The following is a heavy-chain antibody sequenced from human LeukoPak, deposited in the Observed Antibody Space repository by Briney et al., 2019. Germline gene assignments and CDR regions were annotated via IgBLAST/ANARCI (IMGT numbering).Heavy chain of an antibody. V-gene: IGHV4-39*01. CDR1: GGSVSSSGYY. J-gene: IGHJ4*02. Sequence: PSETLSLTCTVSGGSVSSSGYYWGWIRQPPGKGLEWIGSIYYSGSTYYNPSLKSRVSISVDTSKNQFSLNLTSVTAADTAVYFCARPGIAGTGAFDCWGQGTLVTVSS. CDR3: ARPGIAGTGAFDC. D-gene: IGHD6-13*01. CDR2: IYYSGST.